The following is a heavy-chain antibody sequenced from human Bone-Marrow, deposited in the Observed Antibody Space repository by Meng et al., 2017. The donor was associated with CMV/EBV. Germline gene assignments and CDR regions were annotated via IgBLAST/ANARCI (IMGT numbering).Heavy chain of an antibody. Sequence: GECLKISCAASGFTFSNSEMNWVRQAPGKGLEWVSGVSWNGSRTHYADSVKGRFIISRDNSRNFLYQQMHSLRAEDTAVYYCARDLARDHRQQLRPPGDFWGQGSLVTVSS. CDR2: VSWNGSRT. J-gene: IGHJ4*02. D-gene: IGHD6-13*01. CDR1: GFTFSNSE. V-gene: IGHV3-19*01. CDR3: ARDLARDHRQQLRPPGDF.